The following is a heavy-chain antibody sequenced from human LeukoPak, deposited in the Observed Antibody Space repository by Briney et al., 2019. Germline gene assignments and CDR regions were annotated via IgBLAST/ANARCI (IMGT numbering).Heavy chain of an antibody. D-gene: IGHD5-18*01. CDR3: ARVGRGYSYGTERWFDP. CDR1: GGSISSYY. V-gene: IGHV4-59*12. CDR2: IYYSGST. Sequence: SETLSLTCTVSGGSISSYYWSWIRQPPGKGLEWIGYIYYSGSTNYNPSLKSRVTISVDTSKNQFSLKLSSVTAADTAVYYCARVGRGYSYGTERWFDPWGQGTLVTVSS. J-gene: IGHJ5*02.